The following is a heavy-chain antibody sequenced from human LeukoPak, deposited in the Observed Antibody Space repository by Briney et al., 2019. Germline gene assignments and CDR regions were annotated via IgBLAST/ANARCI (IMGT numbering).Heavy chain of an antibody. Sequence: GASVKVSCKASGYTFTSYAMNWVRQAPGQGLEWMGWINTNTGNPTYAQGFTGRFVFSLDTSVSTAYLQISSLKAEDTAVYYCARDQSLNNAYYYYYMDVWGKGTTVTVSS. CDR3: ARDQSLNNAYYYYYMDV. V-gene: IGHV7-4-1*02. CDR1: GYTFTSYA. CDR2: INTNTGNP. D-gene: IGHD1/OR15-1a*01. J-gene: IGHJ6*03.